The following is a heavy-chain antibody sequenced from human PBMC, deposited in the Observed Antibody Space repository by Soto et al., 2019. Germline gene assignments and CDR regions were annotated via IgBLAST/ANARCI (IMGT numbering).Heavy chain of an antibody. Sequence: GSLRLSCAASGLTFSGHWMTWVRQTPGEGLQWVAAIKPDGSETFYVDSVKGRFTISRDNARNSLFLQMDSLRAEDTAVYYCTSRPSGMTYHAVFDFWGQGTLVTVS. D-gene: IGHD2-21*02. CDR3: TSRPSGMTYHAVFDF. CDR2: IKPDGSET. V-gene: IGHV3-7*03. J-gene: IGHJ4*02. CDR1: GLTFSGHW.